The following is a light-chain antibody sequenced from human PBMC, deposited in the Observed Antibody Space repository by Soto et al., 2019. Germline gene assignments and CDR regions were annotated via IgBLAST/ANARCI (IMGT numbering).Light chain of an antibody. CDR1: NSDVGGYNY. Sequence: QSALTQPASVSGSPGQSITISCTGTNSDVGGYNYVSWYQQNPGKAPKLIIYEVSNRHSGISNRFSGSKSGNTASLPISGLQAEDEAYYYCSSFTGSNTLGVFGTGTKRTVL. CDR3: SSFTGSNTLGV. V-gene: IGLV2-14*01. J-gene: IGLJ1*01. CDR2: EVS.